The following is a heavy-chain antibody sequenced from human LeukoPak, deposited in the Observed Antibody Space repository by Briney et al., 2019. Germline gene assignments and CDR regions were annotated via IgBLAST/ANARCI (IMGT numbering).Heavy chain of an antibody. Sequence: SETLSLTCTVSGGSLSGYYWGWIRQPPGKGLEWIGYIYYSGGTNCNPSLKSRVTISVDTSSNQFSLKLSSVTAADTAVYYCARIMSTVSRTFDYWGQGTLVTVSS. CDR1: GGSLSGYY. J-gene: IGHJ4*02. V-gene: IGHV4-59*01. CDR3: ARIMSTVSRTFDY. CDR2: IYYSGGT. D-gene: IGHD5/OR15-5a*01.